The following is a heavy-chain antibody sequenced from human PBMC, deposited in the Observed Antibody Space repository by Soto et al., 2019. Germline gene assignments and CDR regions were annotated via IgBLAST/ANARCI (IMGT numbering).Heavy chain of an antibody. V-gene: IGHV3-74*01. Sequence: EVQLVESGGGLVQPGGSLRLSCAGSGFTFSNYWMHWVRQAPGKGLEWVSRIDHDGPTDYADSVRGRFTISRDNAENTPYLQMIGLRPEETAVYYCGRDSHGDYWGQGTLVTVSS. CDR2: IDHDGPT. J-gene: IGHJ4*02. CDR1: GFTFSNYW. CDR3: GRDSHGDY.